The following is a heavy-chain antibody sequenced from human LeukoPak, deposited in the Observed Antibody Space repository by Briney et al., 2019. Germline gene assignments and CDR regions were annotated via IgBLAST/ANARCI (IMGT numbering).Heavy chain of an antibody. J-gene: IGHJ4*02. CDR3: ARGRDGYKHFDY. CDR1: GGSFSGYY. CDR2: INHSGST. D-gene: IGHD5-24*01. Sequence: SETLSLTCAVYGGSFSGYYWSWIRQPPGKGLEWIGEINHSGSTNYNPSLKSRVTISADTSKNQFSLKLSSVTAADTAVYYCARGRDGYKHFDYWGQGTLVTVSS. V-gene: IGHV4-34*01.